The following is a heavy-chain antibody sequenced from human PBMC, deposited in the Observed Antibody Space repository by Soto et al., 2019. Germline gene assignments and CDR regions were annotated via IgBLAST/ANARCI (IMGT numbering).Heavy chain of an antibody. CDR3: ARDDAFANENAFDL. Sequence: VQLVESGGGLVQPGTSLRLSCAVSGLSFRTYGFHWVRQPPGKGLQWVAVISPKGHSDSVEGRFTISRDNSKDTLFLQMNNLRAEDTAVYYCARDDAFANENAFDLWGQGTKVTVSS. D-gene: IGHD1-1*01. CDR1: GLSFRTYG. V-gene: IGHV3-33*01. J-gene: IGHJ3*01. CDR2: ISPK.